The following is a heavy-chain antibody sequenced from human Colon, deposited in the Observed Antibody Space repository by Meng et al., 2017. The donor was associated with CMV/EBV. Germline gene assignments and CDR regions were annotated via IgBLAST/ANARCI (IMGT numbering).Heavy chain of an antibody. J-gene: IGHJ4*02. D-gene: IGHD3-22*01. Sequence: ASVKVSCKAAGYTFPSYGISWVRQAPGQGLEWMGWISAYNGDTNYPQKLQGRLTMTTDTSTSTAYMELRSLRSDDTAVYYCVRESSDHYDPIGFPHYWGQGTQVTVSS. CDR1: GYTFPSYG. CDR2: ISAYNGDT. V-gene: IGHV1-18*01. CDR3: VRESSDHYDPIGFPHY.